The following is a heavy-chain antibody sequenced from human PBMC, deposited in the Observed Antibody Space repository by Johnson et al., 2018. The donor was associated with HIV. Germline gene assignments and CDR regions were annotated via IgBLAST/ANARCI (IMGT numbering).Heavy chain of an antibody. CDR3: ARGGDGAQRGGHNHLWLFAFDI. CDR2: ISWNSGSI. V-gene: IGHV3-9*01. Sequence: VQLVESGGGLVQPGRSLRLSCAASGFTFDDYAMHRVRQAPGKGLEWVSGISWNSGSIGYADSVKGRFSISRDNAKNSLFLQMNSLRAEDTAVYYCARGGDGAQRGGHNHLWLFAFDIWGQGTMVTVSS. D-gene: IGHD2-21*01. J-gene: IGHJ3*02. CDR1: GFTFDDYA.